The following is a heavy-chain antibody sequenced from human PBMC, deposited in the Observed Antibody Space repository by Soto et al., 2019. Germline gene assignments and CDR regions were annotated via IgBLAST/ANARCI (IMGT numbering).Heavy chain of an antibody. V-gene: IGHV4-34*01. Sequence: QVQLHQWGAGLLKPSETLSLACSIYSGSFSGYYWSWIRQPPGKGLEWIGEISQSGNTNYSPSLKSRVSISIEKSKKQFSLNLASVSAADTAVDYCARAPKVSGSSQTRPDFWGQGTLVTVSS. CDR3: ARAPKVSGSSQTRPDF. CDR1: SGSFSGYY. CDR2: ISQSGNT. D-gene: IGHD6-6*01. J-gene: IGHJ4*02.